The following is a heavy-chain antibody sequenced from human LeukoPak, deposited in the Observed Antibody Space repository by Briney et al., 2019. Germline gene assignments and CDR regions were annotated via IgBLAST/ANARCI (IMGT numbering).Heavy chain of an antibody. CDR3: ARVYAIQLWRTDVGKFDY. V-gene: IGHV3-7*01. CDR1: GFTFSSYW. D-gene: IGHD5-18*01. J-gene: IGHJ4*02. CDR2: IKQDGSEK. Sequence: GGSLRLSCAASGFTFSSYWMSWVRQAPGKGLEWVANIKQDGSEKCYVDSVKGRFTISRDNAKNSLCLQMNSLRAEDTAVYYCARVYAIQLWRTDVGKFDYWGQGTLVTVSS.